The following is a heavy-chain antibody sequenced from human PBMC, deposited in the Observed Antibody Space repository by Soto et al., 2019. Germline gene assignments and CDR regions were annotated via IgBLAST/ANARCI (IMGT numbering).Heavy chain of an antibody. Sequence: ASVKVSCKASGYTFTSYDINWVRQATGRGLEWMGWMNPNSGNTGYAQKFQGRVTMTRNTSISTAYMELSSLRSEDTAVYYCARGDYDFWSGDQYYYMDVWGKGTTVTVSS. D-gene: IGHD3-3*01. CDR3: ARGDYDFWSGDQYYYMDV. CDR2: MNPNSGNT. J-gene: IGHJ6*03. CDR1: GYTFTSYD. V-gene: IGHV1-8*01.